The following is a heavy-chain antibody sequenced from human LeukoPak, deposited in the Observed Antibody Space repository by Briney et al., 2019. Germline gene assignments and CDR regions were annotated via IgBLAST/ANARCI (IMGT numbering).Heavy chain of an antibody. J-gene: IGHJ4*02. V-gene: IGHV3-23*01. Sequence: GGSLRLSCAASGFTFSNYAMSWVRQAPGKGLEWVSGISGGGVITYYADSVKGRFTLSRDNSKNTLYLQMNSLRADDTAVYYCARGGGSSWFNYWGQGTLVTVSS. CDR2: ISGGGVIT. CDR1: GFTFSNYA. CDR3: ARGGGSSWFNY. D-gene: IGHD6-13*01.